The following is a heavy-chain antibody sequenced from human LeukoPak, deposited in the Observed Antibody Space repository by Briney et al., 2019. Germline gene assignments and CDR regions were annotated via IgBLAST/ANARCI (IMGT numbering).Heavy chain of an antibody. D-gene: IGHD3-16*02. CDR2: INPSGGSA. CDR1: GYTFTSYY. V-gene: IGHV1-46*01. Sequence: ASVKVSCKASGYTFTSYYMHWVRQAPGQGLEWMGIINPSGGSASYAQKFQGRVTMTRDTSTSTVYMELSSLRSEDTAVYYCARGHDFVWGSYRTSFDYWGQGTLVTVSS. J-gene: IGHJ4*02. CDR3: ARGHDFVWGSYRTSFDY.